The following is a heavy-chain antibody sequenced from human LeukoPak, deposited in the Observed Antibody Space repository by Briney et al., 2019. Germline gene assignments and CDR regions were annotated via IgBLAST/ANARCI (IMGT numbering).Heavy chain of an antibody. CDR2: IWYDGSNK. CDR3: ARDQVDVWSLAYCGGDCYPDAFDI. Sequence: GGSLRLSCAASGFTFISYGMHWVRQAPGKGLEWVAVIWYDGSNKYYADSVKGRFTISRDNSKNTLYLQMNSLRAEDTAVYYCARDQVDVWSLAYCGGDCYPDAFDIWGQGTMVTVSS. V-gene: IGHV3-33*01. J-gene: IGHJ3*02. CDR1: GFTFISYG. D-gene: IGHD2-21*02.